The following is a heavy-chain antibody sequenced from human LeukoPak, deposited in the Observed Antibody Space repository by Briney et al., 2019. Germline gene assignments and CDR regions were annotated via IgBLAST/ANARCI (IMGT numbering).Heavy chain of an antibody. D-gene: IGHD3-3*01. J-gene: IGHJ6*03. Sequence: KPSETLSLTCTVSGGSISSYYWSWIRQPPGKGLEWIGYIYYSGSTNYNPSLKSRVTISVDTSKNQFSLMLSSVTAADTAVYYCARGMTYYDFWSGYHTDYYYYYMDVWGKGTTVTVSS. CDR1: GGSISSYY. CDR3: ARGMTYYDFWSGYHTDYYYYYMDV. V-gene: IGHV4-59*01. CDR2: IYYSGST.